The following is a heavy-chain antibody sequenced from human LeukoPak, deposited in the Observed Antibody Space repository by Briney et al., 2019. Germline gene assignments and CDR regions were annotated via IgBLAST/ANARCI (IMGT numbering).Heavy chain of an antibody. V-gene: IGHV4-4*07. D-gene: IGHD3-10*01. CDR2: IYTSGST. Sequence: SETLSLTCTVSGDSISSYYGSWIRQPAGKGLEWIGRIYTSGSTNYNPSLKSRVTISVDKSKNQFSLKLSSVTAADTAVYYCARDTTYYYGSGSYLNWIDPWGQGTLVTASS. CDR1: GDSISSYY. J-gene: IGHJ5*02. CDR3: ARDTTYYYGSGSYLNWIDP.